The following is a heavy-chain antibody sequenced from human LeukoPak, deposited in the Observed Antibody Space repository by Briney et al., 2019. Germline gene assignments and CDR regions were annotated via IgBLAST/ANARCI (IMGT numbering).Heavy chain of an antibody. J-gene: IGHJ4*02. CDR1: GCTFSSYA. D-gene: IGHD3-3*01. V-gene: IGHV3-21*01. CDR2: MSSGSRYI. CDR3: TRDRPTGASRVFVVQ. Sequence: KPGGSLRLSCTASGCTFSSYAMTWVRQAPGKGLEWVSSMSSGSRYIYYADSVRGRFTISRDNAKNSLFLVMNSLRAEDTAIYYCTRDRPTGASRVFVVQWGQGTLVTVSS.